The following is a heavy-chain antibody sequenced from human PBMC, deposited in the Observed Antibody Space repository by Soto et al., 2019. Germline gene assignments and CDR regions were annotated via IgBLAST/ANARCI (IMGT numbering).Heavy chain of an antibody. J-gene: IGHJ6*02. CDR1: GYTFTGYY. V-gene: IGHV1-2*04. CDR2: INPNSGGT. D-gene: IGHD2-2*01. CDR3: ARSLSVLPAAMLIDYYYGMDV. Sequence: QVQLVQSGAEVEKPGASVKVSCKASGYTFTGYYMHWVRQAPGQGLEWMGWINPNSGGTNYAQKFQGWVTMTRDTSISTAYMELSRLRSDDTAVYYCARSLSVLPAAMLIDYYYGMDVWGQGTTVTVSS.